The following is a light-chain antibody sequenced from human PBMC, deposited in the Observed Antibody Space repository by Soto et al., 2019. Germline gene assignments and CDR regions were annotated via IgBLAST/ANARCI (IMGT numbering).Light chain of an antibody. V-gene: IGKV3D-20*01. Sequence: IVLTQAPAALSLSTVAVAKVSCGASQSVSSSRLAWYQQKPALAPRLLIYDASSRATGIPDRFSGSGSGTDFTLTISRLEPEDFAVYYCQQYGNSPINFGKGQRREIK. J-gene: IGKJ5*01. CDR1: QSVSSSR. CDR2: DAS. CDR3: QQYGNSPIN.